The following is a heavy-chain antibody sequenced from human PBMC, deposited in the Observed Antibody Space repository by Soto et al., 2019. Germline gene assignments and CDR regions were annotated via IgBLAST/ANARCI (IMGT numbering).Heavy chain of an antibody. CDR1: GFTFDTYA. CDR2: ISFDGRNT. CDR3: AKTSYDFSSGFYFDS. Sequence: GGSLRLSCEASGFTFDTYAFHWVRQAPGKGLEWVAVISFDGRNTYYADSAKGRFTFSRDNSKKTLSLHMSSLTAEDTAIYYCAKTSYDFSSGFYFDSWGQGVLVTVSS. V-gene: IGHV3-30*04. D-gene: IGHD3-3*01. J-gene: IGHJ4*02.